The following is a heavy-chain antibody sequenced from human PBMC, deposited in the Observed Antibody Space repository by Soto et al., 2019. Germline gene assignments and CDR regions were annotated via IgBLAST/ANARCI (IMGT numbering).Heavy chain of an antibody. CDR3: ASERSAQYCDF. D-gene: IGHD2-15*01. CDR1: GGTFSSHG. V-gene: IGHV1-69*01. CDR2: IIPTFGTP. J-gene: IGHJ4*02. Sequence: QVQLVQSGTVVQRRGSSVKVSCQASGGTFSSHGMAWVRQAPGQGLEWMGGIIPTFGTPTYAPKCQGRGTMTADESTNTAYMELSSLRSEDTGVYYCASERSAQYCDFWGQGTLSTVSS.